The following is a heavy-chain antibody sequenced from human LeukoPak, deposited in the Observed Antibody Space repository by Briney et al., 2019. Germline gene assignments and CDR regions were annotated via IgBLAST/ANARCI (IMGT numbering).Heavy chain of an antibody. D-gene: IGHD3-22*01. J-gene: IGHJ4*02. CDR2: INPNSGGT. CDR3: ARGPYYDSSGYYANFDY. CDR1: GYTFTGYY. Sequence: ASVMVSCKASGYTFTGYYMHWVRQAPGQGLEWMGWINPNSGGTNYAQKFQGRVTMTRDTSISTAYMELSRLRSDDTAVYYCARGPYYDSSGYYANFDYWGQGTLVTVSS. V-gene: IGHV1-2*02.